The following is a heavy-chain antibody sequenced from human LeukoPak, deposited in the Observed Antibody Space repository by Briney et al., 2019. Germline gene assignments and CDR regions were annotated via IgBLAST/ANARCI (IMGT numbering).Heavy chain of an antibody. J-gene: IGHJ3*02. CDR2: ISDSGGST. Sequence: PGGSLRLSCAASGFTFSSYAMSWVRQAPGKGLEWVSVISDSGGSTYYADSVKGRFTISRDNSKNTLYLQMNSLRAEDTAVYYCAKAGLLWFGEFAQDLLIWGQGTMVTVSS. CDR3: AKAGLLWFGEFAQDLLI. V-gene: IGHV3-23*01. CDR1: GFTFSSYA. D-gene: IGHD3-10*01.